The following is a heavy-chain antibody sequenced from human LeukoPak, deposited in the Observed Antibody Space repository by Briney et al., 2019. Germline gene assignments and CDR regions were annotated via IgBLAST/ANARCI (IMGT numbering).Heavy chain of an antibody. V-gene: IGHV5-51*01. CDR3: ARHYSSGWLAY. D-gene: IGHD3-22*01. J-gene: IGHJ4*02. CDR2: INCANSDT. Sequence: GESLKISCKGSGYSFTNYWIAWVRQMPGKGLEWVGNINCANSDTTYSPSFQGQVTITVDKSINTAYLQWSSLKASDTAIYYCARHYSSGWLAYWGQGALVTVSS. CDR1: GYSFTNYW.